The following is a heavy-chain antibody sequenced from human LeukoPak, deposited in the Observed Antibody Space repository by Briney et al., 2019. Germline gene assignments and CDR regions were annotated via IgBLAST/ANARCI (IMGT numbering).Heavy chain of an antibody. CDR3: ARGFLSPRDQDLDP. D-gene: IGHD2/OR15-2a*01. CDR2: IYYSGST. J-gene: IGHJ5*02. Sequence: SETLSLTCTVSGGSISSGDYHWSWIRQPPGKGLEWIGYIYYSGSTYYNPSLKSRVTISVDTSKNQFSLKLSSVTAADTAVYYCARGFLSPRDQDLDPWGQGTLVTASS. V-gene: IGHV4-30-4*01. CDR1: GGSISSGDYH.